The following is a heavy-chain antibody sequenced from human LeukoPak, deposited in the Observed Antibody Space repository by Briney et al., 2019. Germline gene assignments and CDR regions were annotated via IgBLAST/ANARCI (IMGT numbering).Heavy chain of an antibody. CDR3: ARGGAGDYNWFDP. D-gene: IGHD2-21*02. J-gene: IGHJ5*02. CDR2: IYHSGST. V-gene: IGHV4-30-2*01. Sequence: SETLSLTCAVSGVSISSGGYSWSWIRQPPGKGLEWIGYIYHSGSTYYNPSLKSRVTISVDRSKNQFSLKLSSVTAADTAVYYCARGGAGDYNWFDPWGQGTLVTVSS. CDR1: GVSISSGGYS.